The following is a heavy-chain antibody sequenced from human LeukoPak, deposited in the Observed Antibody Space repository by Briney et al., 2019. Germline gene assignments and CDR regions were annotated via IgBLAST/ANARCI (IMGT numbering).Heavy chain of an antibody. CDR1: GFSVSTNY. Sequence: GGSLRLSCAASGFSVSTNYMSWVRQAPGKGPEWVSFLYRDGSTDYADSVKGRFTISRDNSKNTLYLQMNGLRAEDTAVYYCAGSGTYYGRDQKIDYWGQGTLVTVSS. V-gene: IGHV3-53*01. D-gene: IGHD3-10*01. CDR2: LYRDGST. J-gene: IGHJ4*02. CDR3: AGSGTYYGRDQKIDY.